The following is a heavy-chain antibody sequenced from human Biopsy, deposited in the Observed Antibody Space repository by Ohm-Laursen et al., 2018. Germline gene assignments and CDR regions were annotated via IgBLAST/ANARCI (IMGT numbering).Heavy chain of an antibody. CDR1: GYIFTTSG. J-gene: IGHJ6*02. D-gene: IGHD4/OR15-4a*01. V-gene: IGHV1-18*01. CDR3: AKVPREGLSYYYSMDV. Sequence: ASVKVSCKASGYIFTTSGISWVRQAPGQGLERMGWISSYNDNTNYAKKFQDRVTMSADTSTATASMELRTLRSDDTAVYYCAKVPREGLSYYYSMDVWGQGTTVTVSS. CDR2: ISSYNDNT.